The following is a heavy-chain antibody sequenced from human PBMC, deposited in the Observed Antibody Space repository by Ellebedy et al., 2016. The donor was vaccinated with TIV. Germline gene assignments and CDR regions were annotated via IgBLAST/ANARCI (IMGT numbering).Heavy chain of an antibody. CDR3: ARDQGYGSGSFTGFDY. CDR1: GFPFGTFG. Sequence: GESLKISCAASGFPFGTFGMHWVRQTPGKGLEWVAVISYDGSKKYYADSVMGRFTISRDNSKNTLYLQMHSLRPEDKSVYYCARDQGYGSGSFTGFDYWGQGALVTVSS. J-gene: IGHJ4*02. D-gene: IGHD3-10*01. V-gene: IGHV3-30*03. CDR2: ISYDGSKK.